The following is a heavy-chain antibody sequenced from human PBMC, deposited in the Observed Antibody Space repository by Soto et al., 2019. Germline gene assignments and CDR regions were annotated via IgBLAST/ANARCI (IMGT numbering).Heavy chain of an antibody. CDR1: GFTFSSYA. Sequence: PGGSLRLSCAASGFTFSSYAMHWVRQAPGKGLEWVAVISYDGSNKYYADSVKGRFTISRDNSKNTLYLQMNSLRAEDTAVYYCARASVGDYDFWGGYYTGTNTYDYWCQGTLLPVSS. V-gene: IGHV3-30-3*01. CDR2: ISYDGSNK. CDR3: ARASVGDYDFWGGYYTGTNTYDY. D-gene: IGHD3-3*01. J-gene: IGHJ4*02.